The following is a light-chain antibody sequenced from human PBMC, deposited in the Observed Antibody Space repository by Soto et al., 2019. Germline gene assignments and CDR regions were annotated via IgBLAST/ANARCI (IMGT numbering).Light chain of an antibody. CDR3: QKYNAYPWK. V-gene: IGKV1-5*03. J-gene: IGKJ1*01. CDR1: QDIDTS. CDR2: KAS. Sequence: GNSVTITCRASQDIDTSLAWFQQRPGKAPKLLIYKASTLESGVPSNFSGSGSGTEFSLTISSLQPEDFATYYCQKYNAYPWKFGQGTTVDIK.